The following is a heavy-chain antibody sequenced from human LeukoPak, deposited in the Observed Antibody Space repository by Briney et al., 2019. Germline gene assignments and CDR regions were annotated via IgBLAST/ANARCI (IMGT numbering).Heavy chain of an antibody. J-gene: IGHJ4*02. CDR2: ISYDGSNK. V-gene: IGHV3-30*19. CDR3: ARDSDIVVVTGLDY. D-gene: IGHD2-21*02. CDR1: GFTLSGYA. Sequence: TGTSLRLSCTPSGFTLSGYAMHWVRQAPGKGLEWVAVISYDGSNKYYADSVEGRFTISRDNSKNTLYLQMNSLRAEDTAVYYCARDSDIVVVTGLDYWGQGTLVTVSS.